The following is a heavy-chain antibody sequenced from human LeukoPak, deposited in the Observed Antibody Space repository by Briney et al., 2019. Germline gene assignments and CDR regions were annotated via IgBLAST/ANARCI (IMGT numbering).Heavy chain of an antibody. J-gene: IGHJ4*02. CDR1: GFTFDDYA. D-gene: IGHD3-22*01. CDR2: ISWNSGSI. V-gene: IGHV3-9*01. CDR3: AKVARTYYYDSSGYYGFDY. Sequence: PGGSLRLSCAASGFTFDDYAMHWVRQAPGKGLEWVSGISWNSGSIGYADSVKGRFTISRDNAKNSLYLQMNSLGAEDTALYYCAKVARTYYYDSSGYYGFDYWGQGTLVTVSS.